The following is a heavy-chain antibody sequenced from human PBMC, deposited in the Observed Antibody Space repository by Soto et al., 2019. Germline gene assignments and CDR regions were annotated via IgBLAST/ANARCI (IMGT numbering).Heavy chain of an antibody. V-gene: IGHV4-31*03. J-gene: IGHJ4*02. CDR2: IYYSGST. Sequence: SETLSLTCTVSGGSISSGGYYWSWIRQHPGKGLEWIGYIYYSGSTYYNPSLKSRVTISVDTSKNQFSLKLSSVTAADTAVYYCAREWGNDRGVIIGFDYWGQGTLVTVSS. D-gene: IGHD3-10*01. CDR3: AREWGNDRGVIIGFDY. CDR1: GGSISSGGYY.